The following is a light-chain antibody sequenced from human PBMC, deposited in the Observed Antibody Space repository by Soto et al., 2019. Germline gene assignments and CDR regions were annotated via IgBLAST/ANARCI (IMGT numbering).Light chain of an antibody. CDR3: QQSYSTPWT. CDR2: AAS. CDR1: QSISSY. J-gene: IGKJ1*01. V-gene: IGKV1-39*01. Sequence: DIQMTQSPSSLSASVGDRVTITCRASQSISSYLNWYQQKPGKAPKLLIYAASSLQGGVPSRFSGSGSVTDVTLTISSLQPEDFATYYCQQSYSTPWTFGKGTKVEIK.